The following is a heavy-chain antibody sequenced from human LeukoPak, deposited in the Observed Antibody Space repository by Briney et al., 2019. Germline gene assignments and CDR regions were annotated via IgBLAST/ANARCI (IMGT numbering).Heavy chain of an antibody. J-gene: IGHJ4*02. CDR1: GGSFSGYY. V-gene: IGHV4-34*01. Sequence: SETLSLTCGVHGGSFSGYYWSWIRQPPGKGLEWIGEIKHSGGSNYNASLKSRVTISLDTSKNQFSLNLSSVTAADTAVYYCARGPSCTTTSCGVDYWGQGTLVTVSS. CDR3: ARGPSCTTTSCGVDY. CDR2: IKHSGGS. D-gene: IGHD2-2*01.